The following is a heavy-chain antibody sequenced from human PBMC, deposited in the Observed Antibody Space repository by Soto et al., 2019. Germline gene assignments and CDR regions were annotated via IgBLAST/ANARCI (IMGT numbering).Heavy chain of an antibody. V-gene: IGHV4-34*12. D-gene: IGHD1-7*01. Sequence: QVHLQQWGAGLLKPSGTLSLTCAVSGGSFSDAFWSWVRQSPGRGLEWIGEVFHTGNTNYNPSLKSRVTHSVDTAKNQFSLRLTSVTAADSAVYYCARAPRELLAEGPLFLYYYYGLDVWGQGTTVTVSS. CDR2: VFHTGNT. J-gene: IGHJ6*02. CDR1: GGSFSDAF. CDR3: ARAPRELLAEGPLFLYYYYGLDV.